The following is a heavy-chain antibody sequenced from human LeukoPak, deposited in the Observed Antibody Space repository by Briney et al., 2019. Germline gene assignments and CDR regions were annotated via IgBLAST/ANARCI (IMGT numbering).Heavy chain of an antibody. V-gene: IGHV3-23*01. J-gene: IGHJ4*02. CDR3: AKDAFGALYYFDF. D-gene: IGHD1-26*01. CDR2: ISGSGGST. Sequence: GGSLRLSCAASGFTFSSYAMSWVRQAPGKGLEWVSVISGSGGSTYYADSVKGRFTISRDNAKNSLSLQMNSLRAEDTALYYCAKDAFGALYYFDFWGQGTLVTVSS. CDR1: GFTFSSYA.